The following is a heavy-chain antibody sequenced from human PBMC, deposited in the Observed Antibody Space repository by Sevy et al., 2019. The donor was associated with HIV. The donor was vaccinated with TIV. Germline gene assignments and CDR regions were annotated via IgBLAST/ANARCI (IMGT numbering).Heavy chain of an antibody. V-gene: IGHV4-34*01. CDR3: ARGLEQTGTTKGNWFDP. Sequence: SETLSLTCAVYGGSFSGYYWSWIRQPPGKGLEWIGEINHSGSTNYNPSLKSRVTISVDTSKNQFSLKLSSVTAADTAAYYCARGLEQTGTTKGNWFDPWGQGTLVTVSS. CDR1: GGSFSGYY. CDR2: INHSGST. D-gene: IGHD1-7*01. J-gene: IGHJ5*02.